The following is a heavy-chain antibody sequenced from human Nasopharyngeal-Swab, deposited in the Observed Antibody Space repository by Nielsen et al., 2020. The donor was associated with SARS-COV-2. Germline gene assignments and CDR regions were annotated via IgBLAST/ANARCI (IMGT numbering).Heavy chain of an antibody. V-gene: IGHV3-23*01. CDR3: AKDYYDSSGYHPDAFDI. J-gene: IGHJ3*02. CDR1: GFTFSSYA. Sequence: GASLKISCAASGFTFSSYAMSWVRQAPGKGLEWVSAISGSGGSTYYADSVKGRFTISRDNSKNTLYLQMNSLRAEDTAVYYCAKDYYDSSGYHPDAFDIWGQGTMVTVSS. D-gene: IGHD3-22*01. CDR2: ISGSGGST.